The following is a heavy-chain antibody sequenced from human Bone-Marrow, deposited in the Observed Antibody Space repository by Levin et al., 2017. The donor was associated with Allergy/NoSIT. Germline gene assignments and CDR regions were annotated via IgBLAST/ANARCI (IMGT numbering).Heavy chain of an antibody. CDR3: TTDLGGGSGWYFGY. D-gene: IGHD6-19*01. Sequence: VASVKVSCKVSGYTLTELSMHWVRQAPGKGLEWMGGFDPEDGETIYAQDVQGRVTMTEDTATDTAYMELSSLRSEDTAVYYCTTDLGGGSGWYFGYWGQGTLVTVSS. CDR2: FDPEDGET. V-gene: IGHV1-24*01. CDR1: GYTLTELS. J-gene: IGHJ4*02.